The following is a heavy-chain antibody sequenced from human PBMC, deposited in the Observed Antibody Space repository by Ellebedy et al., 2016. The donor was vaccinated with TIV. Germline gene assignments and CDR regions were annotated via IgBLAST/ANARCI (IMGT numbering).Heavy chain of an antibody. Sequence: GGSLRLXCAASGFTLSLYCMSWVRQAPGKGLEWVANIKQDGSEKYYVDSVKGRFTISRDNAKSSLYLQMNSLRAEDTAVYYCARAAHFYSYGMDVWGQGTTVTVSS. J-gene: IGHJ6*02. V-gene: IGHV3-7*01. CDR1: GFTLSLYC. CDR2: IKQDGSEK. D-gene: IGHD2-21*01. CDR3: ARAAHFYSYGMDV.